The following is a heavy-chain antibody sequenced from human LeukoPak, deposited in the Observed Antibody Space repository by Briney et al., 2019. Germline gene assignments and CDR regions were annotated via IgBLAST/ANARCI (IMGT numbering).Heavy chain of an antibody. J-gene: IGHJ4*02. Sequence: SQTLSLTRTVSVGSISSGSYYWSWIRQPAGKGLGWIGRIYTSGSTNYNPSLKSRVTRSVDTSKNQFSLKLSSVTAADTAVYYCARDAAYYYDSSGLFDYWGQGTLVTVSS. CDR3: ARDAAYYYDSSGLFDY. CDR2: IYTSGST. CDR1: VGSISSGSYY. V-gene: IGHV4-61*02. D-gene: IGHD3-22*01.